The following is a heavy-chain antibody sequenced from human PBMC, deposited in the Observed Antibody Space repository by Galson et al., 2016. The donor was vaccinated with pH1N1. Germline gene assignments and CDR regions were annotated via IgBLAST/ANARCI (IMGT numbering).Heavy chain of an antibody. V-gene: IGHV5-51*01. CDR1: GYSFNSYW. CDR2: IHPGDSDT. CDR3: ARHETTVVTHGNYYQYMDV. J-gene: IGHJ6*03. D-gene: IGHD4-23*01. Sequence: QSGAEVKKPGESLKISCKGSGYSFNSYWIGWVRQMPGKGLEWMGIIHPGDSDTRYSPSFQGQVTNSADKSISNAYLQWSSLKASDTAMYYCARHETTVVTHGNYYQYMDVWGKGTTVTVSS.